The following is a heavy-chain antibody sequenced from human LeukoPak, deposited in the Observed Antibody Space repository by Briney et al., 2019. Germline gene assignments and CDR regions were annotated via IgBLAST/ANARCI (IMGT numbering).Heavy chain of an antibody. V-gene: IGHV1-8*01. Sequence: ASVKVSCKASGYTFTSYDINWVRQATGQGLEWMGWMNPNSGNTGYAQKFQGRVTMTRNTSISTADMELSSLRSEDTAVYYCARAIPGYSSGRYWYFDLWGRGTLVTVSS. D-gene: IGHD6-19*01. CDR3: ARAIPGYSSGRYWYFDL. CDR2: MNPNSGNT. J-gene: IGHJ2*01. CDR1: GYTFTSYD.